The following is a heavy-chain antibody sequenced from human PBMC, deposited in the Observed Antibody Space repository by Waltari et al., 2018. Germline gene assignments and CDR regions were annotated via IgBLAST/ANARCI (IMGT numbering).Heavy chain of an antibody. CDR1: GFTFSSYW. J-gene: IGHJ4*02. D-gene: IGHD3-22*01. V-gene: IGHV3-74*01. CDR2: INTDGSST. CDR3: ARETHYYDSSGYPSH. Sequence: EVQLVESGGGLVQPGGSLRLSCAASGFTFSSYWMHWVRQAPGKRLVWVSRINTDGSSTSYADSVKGRFTISRDNAKNTLYLQMNSLRAEDTAVYYCARETHYYDSSGYPSHWGQGTLVTVSS.